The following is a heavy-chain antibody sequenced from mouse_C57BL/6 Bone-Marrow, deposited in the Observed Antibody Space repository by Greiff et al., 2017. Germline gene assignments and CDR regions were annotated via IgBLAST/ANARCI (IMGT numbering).Heavy chain of an antibody. Sequence: QVQLKESGAELVKPGASVKLSCKASGYTFTEYTIPWVKQRSGQGLEWLGWFYPGSGSIKYNEKFKDKATLTADKYSSTVYMELSRLTSEDSSVYFCARHEDRAYGNYSYWYVDVWGTGTTVTVFS. CDR3: ARHEDRAYGNYSYWYVDV. CDR1: GYTFTEYT. CDR2: FYPGSGSI. V-gene: IGHV1-62-2*01. D-gene: IGHD2-1*01. J-gene: IGHJ1*03.